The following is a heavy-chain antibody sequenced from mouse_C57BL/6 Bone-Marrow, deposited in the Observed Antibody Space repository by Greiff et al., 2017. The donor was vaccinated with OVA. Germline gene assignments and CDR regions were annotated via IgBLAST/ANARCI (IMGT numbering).Heavy chain of an antibody. J-gene: IGHJ4*01. CDR2: INPNNGGT. CDR1: GYTFTDYY. Sequence: EVQLQQSGPELVKPGASVKISCKASGYTFTDYYMNWVKQSHGKSLEWIGDINPNNGGTSYNQKFKGKATLTVDNSSSTAYMDLRSLTSEDSAVYYCLRAPYAMDYWGQGTSVTVSS. CDR3: LRAPYAMDY. V-gene: IGHV1-26*01.